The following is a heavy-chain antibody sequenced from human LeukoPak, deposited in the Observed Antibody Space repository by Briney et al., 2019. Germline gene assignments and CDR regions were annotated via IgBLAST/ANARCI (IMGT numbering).Heavy chain of an antibody. Sequence: PSETLSLTCTVSGGSISSSSYYWGWIRQPPGKGLEWIGSIYYSGSTYYNPSLKSRVTISVDTSKNQFSLKLSSVTAADTAVYYCARLTYYDFWSGPHPSFDYWGQGTLVTVSS. J-gene: IGHJ4*02. CDR3: ARLTYYDFWSGPHPSFDY. CDR2: IYYSGST. V-gene: IGHV4-39*01. D-gene: IGHD3-3*01. CDR1: GGSISSSSYY.